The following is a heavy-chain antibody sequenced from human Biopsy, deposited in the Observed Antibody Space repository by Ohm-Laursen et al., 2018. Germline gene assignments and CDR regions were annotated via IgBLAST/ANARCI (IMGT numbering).Heavy chain of an antibody. CDR2: FAPENGKT. CDR1: VYTLSELS. V-gene: IGHV1-24*01. J-gene: IGHJ4*02. CDR3: AADINVWNVNY. D-gene: IGHD1-1*01. Sequence: SAKVSCKLSVYTLSELSMHWVRQAPGKGLEWMGGFAPENGKTVYAQNFQARVSMTEDTSTDTAYLELRSLRSEDTAVYYCAADINVWNVNYWGQGTQVTVSS.